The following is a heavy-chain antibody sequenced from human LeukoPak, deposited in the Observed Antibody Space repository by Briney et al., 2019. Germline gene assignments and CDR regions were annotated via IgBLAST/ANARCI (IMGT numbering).Heavy chain of an antibody. V-gene: IGHV4-59*01. CDR1: GGSISSFY. J-gene: IGHJ3*02. CDR3: ARDRGYSYGYHAFDI. CDR2: IYYSGST. Sequence: SETLSLTCTVSGGSISSFYWSWIRQPPGKGLEWIGYIYYSGSTNYNPSLKSRVIISLDTSKNQFSLKLSSVTAADTAVYYCARDRGYSYGYHAFDIWGQGTMVTVSS. D-gene: IGHD5-18*01.